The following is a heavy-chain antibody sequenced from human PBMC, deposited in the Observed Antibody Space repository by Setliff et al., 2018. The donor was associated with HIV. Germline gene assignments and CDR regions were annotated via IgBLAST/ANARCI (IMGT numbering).Heavy chain of an antibody. Sequence: PSETLSLTCAVSGGSIDSTSYYWGWIRQPPGKGLEWIGSIYHSGSTYYNPSLQSRVIISVDTPKYQFSLKLTSVTAADTAVYYCARDRSHPPYYMDVWGKGTTVTVSS. CDR3: ARDRSHPPYYMDV. V-gene: IGHV4-39*07. CDR1: GGSIDSTSYY. J-gene: IGHJ6*03. CDR2: IYHSGST.